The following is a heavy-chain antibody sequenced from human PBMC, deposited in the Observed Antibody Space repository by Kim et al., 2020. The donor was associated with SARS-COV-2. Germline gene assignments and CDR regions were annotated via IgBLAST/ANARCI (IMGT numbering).Heavy chain of an antibody. J-gene: IGHJ6*02. CDR2: ISFDGRNK. CDR3: ARGNYYESVSLSDYYNGMDV. D-gene: IGHD3-10*01. CDR1: GVSFDSSA. V-gene: IGHV3-30-3*01. Sequence: GGSLRLSCAASGVSFDSSAMNWVRQAPGKGLEWVAVISFDGRNKAYADSVKGRFTISRDNSKSTLHLQMNSLRVEDTAVYYCARGNYYESVSLSDYYNGMDVWGPGTTVTVSS.